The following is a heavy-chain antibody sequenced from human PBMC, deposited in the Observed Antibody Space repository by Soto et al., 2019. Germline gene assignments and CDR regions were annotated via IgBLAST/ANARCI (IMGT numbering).Heavy chain of an antibody. CDR1: GYSFTDYH. Sequence: GASVKVSCKASGYSFTDYHIHWVRQAPGQGLEWLGRINPKSGGTSNAQKFQGWVTMTTDTPISTASMELTRLTSDDTAIYYCARGDSTDCSNGVCSFFYNHDMDVWGQGTTVTVSS. CDR3: ARGDSTDCSNGVCSFFYNHDMDV. CDR2: INPKSGGT. J-gene: IGHJ6*02. D-gene: IGHD2-8*01. V-gene: IGHV1-2*04.